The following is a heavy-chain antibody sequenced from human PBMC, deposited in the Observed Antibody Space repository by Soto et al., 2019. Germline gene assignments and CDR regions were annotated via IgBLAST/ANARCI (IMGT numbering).Heavy chain of an antibody. Sequence: ASVKVSCKASGYTFTAYYMHWVRQAPGQGLEWMGWVNPNSGGTNYAQKFQGRVTMTRDTSITTAYMELSRLRSDDTAVYYCARSVAARRTVDYWGQGTLVTVSS. CDR2: VNPNSGGT. V-gene: IGHV1-2*02. CDR1: GYTFTAYY. D-gene: IGHD6-6*01. J-gene: IGHJ4*01. CDR3: ARSVAARRTVDY.